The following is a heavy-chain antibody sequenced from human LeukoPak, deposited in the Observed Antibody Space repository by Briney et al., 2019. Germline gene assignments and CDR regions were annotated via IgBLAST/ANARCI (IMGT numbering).Heavy chain of an antibody. D-gene: IGHD2-21*01. V-gene: IGHV3-33*05. J-gene: IGHJ4*02. CDR1: GFIFSHYG. CDR3: ARELSQIVWGGLDY. CDR2: IQNDASTE. Sequence: GGSLRLSCAASGFIFSHYGMHWVRQAPGKGLEWVAVIQNDASTENFADSVKGRFTISRDNSKNTVFLQMNSLRVEDTTVYYCARELSQIVWGGLDYGGQGTLVSVSS.